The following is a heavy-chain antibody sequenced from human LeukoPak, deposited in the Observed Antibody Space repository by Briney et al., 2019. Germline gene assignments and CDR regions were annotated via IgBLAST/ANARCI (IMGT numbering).Heavy chain of an antibody. J-gene: IGHJ4*02. CDR1: EFSVSANY. D-gene: IGHD5-12*01. CDR3: GYSGYDFPFDY. V-gene: IGHV3-53*04. Sequence: PGGSLRLSCAASEFSVSANYMSWVRQAPGKGLEWVSVIYSGGSTFYADSVKGRFTISRHNSRNTLYLQMNSLRAEDTAVYYCGYSGYDFPFDYWAREPWSPSPQ. CDR2: IYSGGST.